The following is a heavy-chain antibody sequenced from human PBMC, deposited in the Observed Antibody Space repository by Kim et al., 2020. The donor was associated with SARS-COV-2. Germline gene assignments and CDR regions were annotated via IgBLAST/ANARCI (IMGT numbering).Heavy chain of an antibody. J-gene: IGHJ4*02. CDR2: ISSSGSTI. CDR3: ARGAMILGFDY. CDR1: GFTFSSYE. Sequence: GGSLRLSCAASGFTFSSYEMNWVRQAPGKGLEWVSYISSSGSTIYYADSVKGRFTISRDNAKNSLYLQMNSLRAEDTAVYYCARGAMILGFDYWGQGTLVTVSS. D-gene: IGHD3-22*01. V-gene: IGHV3-48*03.